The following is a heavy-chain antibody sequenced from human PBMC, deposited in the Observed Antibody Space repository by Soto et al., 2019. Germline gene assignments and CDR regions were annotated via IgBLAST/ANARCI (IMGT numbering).Heavy chain of an antibody. Sequence: QVQLVQSGAEVKKPGASVKVSCKTSVYTFTDYAIHWVRQAPGQRLEWMGWIATGNGNTKFSQKFQGRVTITRDTSATTAYMELTSLRSEDTAVYYCAKGSRMWTPDYWGQGPLVTVSS. J-gene: IGHJ4*02. CDR1: VYTFTDYA. D-gene: IGHD2-21*01. CDR2: IATGNGNT. CDR3: AKGSRMWTPDY. V-gene: IGHV1-3*04.